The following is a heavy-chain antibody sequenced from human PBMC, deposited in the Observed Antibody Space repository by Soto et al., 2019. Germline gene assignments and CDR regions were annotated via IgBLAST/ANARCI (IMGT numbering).Heavy chain of an antibody. J-gene: IGHJ6*02. CDR3: ARGNNWRLQLPSDYGMDV. Sequence: GASVKVSCKASGYTFTSYDINWVRQATGQGLEWMGWMNPNSGNTGYAQKFQGRVTMTRNTSISTAYMELSSLRSEDTAVYYCARGNNWRLQLPSDYGMDVWGQGTTVTVSS. CDR1: GYTFTSYD. V-gene: IGHV1-8*01. CDR2: MNPNSGNT. D-gene: IGHD2-2*01.